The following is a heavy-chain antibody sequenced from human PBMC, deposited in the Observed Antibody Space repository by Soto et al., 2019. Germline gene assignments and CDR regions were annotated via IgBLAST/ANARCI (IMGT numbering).Heavy chain of an antibody. D-gene: IGHD2-2*02. CDR2: IYPGDSDT. Sequence: LKISCKGSGYSFTSYWIGWVRQMPAKGLEWMGMIYPGDSDTRYSPSFQGQVTISADKSIITAYLQWSSLKASDTAMYYCERSGVVVPAAIDIYYYYGMDVWGQGTTVTVS. CDR1: GYSFTSYW. J-gene: IGHJ6*02. CDR3: ERSGVVVPAAIDIYYYYGMDV. V-gene: IGHV5-51*01.